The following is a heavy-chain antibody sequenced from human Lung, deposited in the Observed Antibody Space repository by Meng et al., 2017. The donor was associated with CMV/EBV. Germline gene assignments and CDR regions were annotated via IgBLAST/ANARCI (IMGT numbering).Heavy chain of an antibody. J-gene: IGHJ4*02. V-gene: IGHV4-59*01. CDR3: ARGTGTTQHYFDY. CDR2: VSDSGSA. CDR1: RASISSFY. Sequence: SETLSLTCTISRASISSFYWSWIRQPPGKGLQWIGYVSDSGSAKYNPSLESRGTISRDRSRNQFYLNLNSVTAADTAMYFCARGTGTTQHYFDYWGQGMLVTFSS. D-gene: IGHD1-1*01.